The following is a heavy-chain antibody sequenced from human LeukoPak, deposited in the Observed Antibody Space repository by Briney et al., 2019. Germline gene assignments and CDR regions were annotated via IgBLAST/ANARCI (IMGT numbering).Heavy chain of an antibody. CDR2: IIPIFGTA. D-gene: IGHD2-2*01. J-gene: IGHJ3*02. V-gene: IGHV1-69*13. CDR3: ASILHYCSSTSCHNDAFDI. Sequence: EASVTVSCKASGGTLSSYAISWVRQAPGQGLEWMGGIIPIFGTANYAQKFQGRVTITADESTSTAYMELSSLRSEDTAVYYCASILHYCSSTSCHNDAFDIWGQGTMVTVSS. CDR1: GGTLSSYA.